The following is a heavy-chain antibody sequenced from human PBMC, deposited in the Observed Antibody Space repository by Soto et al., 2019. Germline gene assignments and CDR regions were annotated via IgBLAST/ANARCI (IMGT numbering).Heavy chain of an antibody. CDR1: GGSISSGGYY. V-gene: IGHV4-31*03. Sequence: QVQLQESGPGLVKPSQTLSLTCTVSGGSISSGGYYWSWIRQHPGKGLEWIGYIYYSGSTYYNPSLKSRGTISVDTSKTQFSLKLSSVTAADTAVYYCARARTTQYAFDIWGQGTMVTVSS. CDR2: IYYSGST. D-gene: IGHD1-1*01. J-gene: IGHJ3*02. CDR3: ARARTTQYAFDI.